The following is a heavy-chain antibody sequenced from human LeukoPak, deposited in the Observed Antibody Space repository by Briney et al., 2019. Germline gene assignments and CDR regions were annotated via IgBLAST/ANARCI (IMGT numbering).Heavy chain of an antibody. D-gene: IGHD1/OR15-1a*01. Sequence: GSLRLSCAASGFTFSSYAVSWVRQAPGKGLEWVSVISGSTNSTYNADSVKGRFTISRDNSKNTLYLQMNSLRAEDTAVYYCAKLRRTTRFHIFPYYFDYWGQGTLVTVSS. CDR2: ISGSTNST. V-gene: IGHV3-23*01. J-gene: IGHJ4*02. CDR3: AKLRRTTRFHIFPYYFDY. CDR1: GFTFSSYA.